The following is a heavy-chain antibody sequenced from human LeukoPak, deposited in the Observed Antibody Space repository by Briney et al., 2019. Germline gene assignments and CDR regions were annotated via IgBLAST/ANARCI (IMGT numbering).Heavy chain of an antibody. CDR3: ARDADYGDYVGAFDI. V-gene: IGHV4-59*01. CDR1: GGSIRSYY. J-gene: IGHJ3*02. Sequence: SETLSLTCTVSGGSIRSYYWSWIRQPPGKGLEWIGYIYYSGSTNYNPSLKSRVTISVDTSKNQFSLKLSSVTAADTAVYYCARDADYGDYVGAFDIWGQGTMVTVSS. D-gene: IGHD4-17*01. CDR2: IYYSGST.